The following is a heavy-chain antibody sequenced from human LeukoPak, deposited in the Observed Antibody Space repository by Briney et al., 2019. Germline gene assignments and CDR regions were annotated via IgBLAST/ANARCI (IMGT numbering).Heavy chain of an antibody. V-gene: IGHV4-34*01. CDR1: DDSITMYY. Sequence: SETLSLTCSVSDDSITMYYWSWIRQPPGKGLEWIGEINHSGSTNYNPSLKSRVTISVDTSKNQFSLKLSSVTAADTAVYYCARHQGSSSWFSFDPWGQGTLVTVSS. CDR2: INHSGST. CDR3: ARHQGSSSWFSFDP. D-gene: IGHD6-13*01. J-gene: IGHJ5*02.